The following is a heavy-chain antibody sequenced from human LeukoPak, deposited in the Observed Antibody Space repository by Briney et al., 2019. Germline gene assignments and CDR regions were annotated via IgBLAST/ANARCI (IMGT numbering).Heavy chain of an antibody. V-gene: IGHV1-18*01. CDR3: ARVLGIVVVPAAMDY. Sequence: GASVKVSCKTSGGTFSGYAISWVRQVPGQGLEWMGWISAYNGNTNYAQKLQGRVTMTTDTSTSTAYMELRSLRSDDTAVYYCARVLGIVVVPAAMDYWGQGTLVTVSS. J-gene: IGHJ4*02. D-gene: IGHD2-2*03. CDR1: GGTFSGYA. CDR2: ISAYNGNT.